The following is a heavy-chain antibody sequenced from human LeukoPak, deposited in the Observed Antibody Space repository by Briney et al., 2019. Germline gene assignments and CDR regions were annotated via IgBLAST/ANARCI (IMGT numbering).Heavy chain of an antibody. CDR1: GFTFSNAW. CDR3: TTDLNIRSAAYYDSSGYYYQL. J-gene: IGHJ1*01. V-gene: IGHV3-15*01. D-gene: IGHD3-22*01. Sequence: GGSLRLSCAASGFTFSNAWMSWARQAPGKGLEWVGRIKSKTDGGTTDYAAPVKGRFTISRDDSKNTLYLQMNSLKTEDTAVYYCTTDLNIRSAAYYDSSGYYYQLWGQGTLVTVSS. CDR2: IKSKTDGGTT.